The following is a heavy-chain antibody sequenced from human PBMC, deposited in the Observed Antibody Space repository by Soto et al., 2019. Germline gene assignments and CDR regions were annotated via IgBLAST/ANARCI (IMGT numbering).Heavy chain of an antibody. D-gene: IGHD3-16*01. V-gene: IGHV2-5*02. CDR2: IYWDYDK. Sequence: QITLKESGPTLVRPTQTLTLTCTFSGFSLSTTGVGVGLILQPLGKALEWLAVIYWDYDKRYSPSLKSRLTITKDTSKTEVILRMTNLAPVDTARYYCAQRLPHFGFGRGRGNSFDPWRKGTQVTVSS. CDR1: GFSLSTTGVG. CDR3: AQRLPHFGFGRGRGNSFDP. J-gene: IGHJ5*02.